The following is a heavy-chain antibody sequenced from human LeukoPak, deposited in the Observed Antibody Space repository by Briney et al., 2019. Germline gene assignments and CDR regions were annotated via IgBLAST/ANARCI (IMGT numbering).Heavy chain of an antibody. V-gene: IGHV4-39*07. CDR3: ARGGYYYDSSGYPRRYYYYYMDV. CDR1: GASIGASRYY. Sequence: PSETLSLTCTVSGASIGASRYYWGWSRQPPGKGLEWIGEINHSGSTNYNPSLKSRVTISVDTSKNQFSLKLSSVTAADTAVYYCARGGYYYDSSGYPRRYYYYYMDVWGKGTTVTVSS. CDR2: INHSGST. D-gene: IGHD3-22*01. J-gene: IGHJ6*03.